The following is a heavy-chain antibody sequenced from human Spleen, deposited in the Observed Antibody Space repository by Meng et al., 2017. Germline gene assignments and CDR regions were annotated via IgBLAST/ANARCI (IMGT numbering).Heavy chain of an antibody. Sequence: VLLPLWGAGVLTPSGTLSLSCAVYGWSFSCYYWSWIRQPPWKWQEWSGEINHSGSTNYNPSLKSRVTISVGTSKNQFTTKLSSVTATDTAGYYCARGRGSGWCFPHFDYWGQGTLVTVSS. CDR3: ARGRGSGWCFPHFDY. J-gene: IGHJ4*02. V-gene: IGHV4-34*01. D-gene: IGHD6-19*01. CDR1: GWSFSCYY. CDR2: INHSGST.